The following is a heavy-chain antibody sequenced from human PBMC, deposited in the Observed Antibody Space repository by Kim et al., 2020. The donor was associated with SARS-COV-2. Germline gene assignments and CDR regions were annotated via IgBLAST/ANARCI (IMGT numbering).Heavy chain of an antibody. Sequence: SLKGRVTISVDTSKNQFSLKLSSVTAADTAVYYCARGIPNYYGSGSYFGYWGQGTLVTVSS. CDR3: ARGIPNYYGSGSYFGY. V-gene: IGHV4-34*13. D-gene: IGHD3-10*01. J-gene: IGHJ4*02.